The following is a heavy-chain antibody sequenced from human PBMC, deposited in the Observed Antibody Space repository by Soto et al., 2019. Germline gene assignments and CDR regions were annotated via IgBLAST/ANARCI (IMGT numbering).Heavy chain of an antibody. J-gene: IGHJ6*02. V-gene: IGHV3-30*18. Sequence: GGSLRLSCAASGFTLSSYGMHWVRQAPGKGLEWVAVISYDGSNKYYADSVKGRFTISRDNSKNTLYLQMNSLRAEDTAVYYCAKDRKYSSGWYPHYYYGMDVWGQGTTVTVSS. CDR2: ISYDGSNK. CDR1: GFTLSSYG. CDR3: AKDRKYSSGWYPHYYYGMDV. D-gene: IGHD6-19*01.